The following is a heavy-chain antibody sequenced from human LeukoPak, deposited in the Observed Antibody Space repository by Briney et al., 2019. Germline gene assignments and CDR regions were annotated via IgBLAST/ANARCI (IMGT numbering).Heavy chain of an antibody. CDR1: GFTFSSYW. Sequence: GGSLRLSCAASGFTFSSYWMSWVRQAPGKGLEGVANIKQDGSEKYYVDSVKGRFTISRDNAKNSLYLQMNSLRAEDTAVYYCAKDNDFWSGYFDYWGQGTLVTVSS. V-gene: IGHV3-7*01. J-gene: IGHJ4*02. CDR2: IKQDGSEK. CDR3: AKDNDFWSGYFDY. D-gene: IGHD3-3*01.